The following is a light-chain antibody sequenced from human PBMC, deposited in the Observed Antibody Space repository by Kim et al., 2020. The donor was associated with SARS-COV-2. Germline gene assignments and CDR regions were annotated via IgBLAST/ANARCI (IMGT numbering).Light chain of an antibody. CDR2: DAV. V-gene: IGKV3-11*01. Sequence: EIVLTQSPGTLSLSPGERATLSCRASQSISRYLAWYQHKPGQAPRLLIYDAVNRATDIPPRFSASGSGTDFTLTISSLEPEDSAIYNCQQRSDWAPWTLSEGTKVDIK. J-gene: IGKJ1*01. CDR3: QQRSDWAPWT. CDR1: QSISRY.